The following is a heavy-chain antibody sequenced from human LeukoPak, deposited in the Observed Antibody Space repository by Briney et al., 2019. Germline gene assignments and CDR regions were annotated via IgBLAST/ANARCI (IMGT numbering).Heavy chain of an antibody. CDR2: ISHDRSNS. CDR1: RFTVSSNY. CDR3: ARDLSGSYMSDY. D-gene: IGHD3-10*01. J-gene: IGHJ4*02. Sequence: GGSLRLSCAASRFTVSSNYMSWVRQAPGKGLEWVAFISHDRSNSCHADSVKGRFTISRDNSKNTLYLQMNSLTDEDTAVYYCARDLSGSYMSDYWGQGTLVTVSS. V-gene: IGHV3-30-3*01.